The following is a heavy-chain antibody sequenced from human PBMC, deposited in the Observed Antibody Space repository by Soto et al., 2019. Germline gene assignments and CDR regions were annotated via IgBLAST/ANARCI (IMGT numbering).Heavy chain of an antibody. CDR2: VSNDGIRK. D-gene: IGHD3-22*01. CDR1: GFIFSGSG. V-gene: IGHV3-30*03. Sequence: QVQLVESGGGVVQPGRSLRLTCAASGFIFSGSGMHWVRQAPGKGLEWVALVSNDGIRKYYGDSVKGRFTISRDNAEHTRYLQMNSLRAEDTAVYYCARWVGGSMYDNSGKYDSWGQGTLVTVSS. CDR3: ARWVGGSMYDNSGKYDS. J-gene: IGHJ5*01.